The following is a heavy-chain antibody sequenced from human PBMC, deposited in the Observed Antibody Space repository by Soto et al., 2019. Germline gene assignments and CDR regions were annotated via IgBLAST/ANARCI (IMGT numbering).Heavy chain of an antibody. V-gene: IGHV3-21*01. CDR2: ISSSSSYI. CDR1: GFTFSTYS. CDR3: ARYDSSGNFWPYYYYGMDV. D-gene: IGHD3-22*01. J-gene: IGHJ6*02. Sequence: EVQLVESGGGLVKPGGSLRLSCAASGFTFSTYSMNWVRQAPGKGLEWVSSISSSSSYIYYADSVKGRFTISRDNAKNSLYLQRNSLRAEDAAVYYCARYDSSGNFWPYYYYGMDVWGLGTTVTVSS.